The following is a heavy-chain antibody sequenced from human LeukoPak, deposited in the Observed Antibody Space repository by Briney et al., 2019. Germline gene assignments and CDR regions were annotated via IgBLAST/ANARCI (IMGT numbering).Heavy chain of an antibody. CDR1: GYTFTSYD. CDR2: IIPMFGTP. V-gene: IGHV1-69*13. D-gene: IGHD2-2*01. CDR3: ARVEYCSTTSCYTGLGAFDI. Sequence: SVKVSCKASGYTFTSYDINWVRQATGQGLEWMGWIIPMFGTPNCAQKFQGRVTITADESTSTAYVELSSLRSEDTAVYYCARVEYCSTTSCYTGLGAFDIWGQGTMVTVS. J-gene: IGHJ3*02.